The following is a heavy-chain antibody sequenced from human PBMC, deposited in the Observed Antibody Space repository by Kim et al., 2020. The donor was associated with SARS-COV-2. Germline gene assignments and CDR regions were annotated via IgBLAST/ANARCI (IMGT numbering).Heavy chain of an antibody. D-gene: IGHD1-26*01. V-gene: IGHV3-9*01. J-gene: IGHJ4*02. CDR2: ISWNSGSI. CDR3: AKDIRVGATFKGPFDY. CDR1: GFTFDDYA. Sequence: GGSLRLSCAASGFTFDDYAMHWVRQTPGKGLEWVSGISWNSGSIGYADSVKGRLTISRDNAKNSLYLQMNSLRAEDTALYYCAKDIRVGATFKGPFDYWGQGTLVTVSS.